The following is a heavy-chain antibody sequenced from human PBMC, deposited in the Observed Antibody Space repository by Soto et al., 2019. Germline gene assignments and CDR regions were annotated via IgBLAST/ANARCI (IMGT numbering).Heavy chain of an antibody. CDR2: IGSSSSYI. V-gene: IGHV3-21*01. CDR3: ARDRGSQSFDP. J-gene: IGHJ5*02. CDR1: GFIFSRYS. Sequence: GGSLRLSCAVSGFIFSRYSMNWVRQAPGKGLEWVSSIGSSSSYIYDADPVKGRFTISRDNTKNSLYLQMNSLRAEDTAVYYCARDRGSQSFDPWGQGT. D-gene: IGHD6-13*01.